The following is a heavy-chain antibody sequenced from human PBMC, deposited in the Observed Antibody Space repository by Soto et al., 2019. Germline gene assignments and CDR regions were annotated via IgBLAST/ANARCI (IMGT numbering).Heavy chain of an antibody. J-gene: IGHJ4*02. V-gene: IGHV1-69*02. Sequence: ASVKVSCKASGGTFSSYTISWVRQAPGQGLEWMGRIIPILGIANYAQKFQGRVTITADKSTSTAYMELSSLRSEDTAVYYCASSGYSYGYLPYFVDYWGQGTLVTVS. D-gene: IGHD5-18*01. CDR2: IIPILGIA. CDR3: ASSGYSYGYLPYFVDY. CDR1: GGTFSSYT.